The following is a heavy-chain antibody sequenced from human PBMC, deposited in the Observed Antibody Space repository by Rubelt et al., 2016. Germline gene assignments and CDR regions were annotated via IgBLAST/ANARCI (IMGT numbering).Heavy chain of an antibody. CDR3: ARDRPCIAALNYFDY. Sequence: QVQLVQSGAEVKKPGASVKVSCKASGYTFTSYGISWVRQAPGQGLEWMGWISAYDGNTYYAQKLQSRVSMTTNTSTSTAYMELRSLRSDDTALYCCARDRPCIAALNYFDYWGQGTLVTVSS. J-gene: IGHJ4*02. CDR1: GYTFTSYG. D-gene: IGHD6-13*01. CDR2: ISAYDGNT. V-gene: IGHV1-18*01.